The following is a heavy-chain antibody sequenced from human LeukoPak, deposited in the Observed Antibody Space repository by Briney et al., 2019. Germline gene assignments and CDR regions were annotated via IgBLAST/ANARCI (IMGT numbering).Heavy chain of an antibody. D-gene: IGHD3-10*01. Sequence: GGSLRLSCAASGFTFSSYWMHWVRQAPGKGLVWVSRINSDGSSTSYADSVKGRFTISRDNAKNTLYLQMNSLRAEDTAVYYCAPGRGMVQGVIWFDPWGQGTLVTVSS. V-gene: IGHV3-74*01. J-gene: IGHJ5*02. CDR2: INSDGSST. CDR3: APGRGMVQGVIWFDP. CDR1: GFTFSSYW.